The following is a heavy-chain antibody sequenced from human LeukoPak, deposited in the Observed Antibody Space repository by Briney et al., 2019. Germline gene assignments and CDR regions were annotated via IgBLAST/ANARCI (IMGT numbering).Heavy chain of an antibody. CDR3: ASVPGGVGAAAY. J-gene: IGHJ4*02. CDR2: INPNSGGT. V-gene: IGHV1-2*06. CDR1: GYTFTGYY. Sequence: ASVKVSCKASGYTFTGYYMDWVRQAPGQGLEWMGRINPNSGGTNYAQKFQGRVTMTRDTSISTAYMELSRLRSDDTAVYYCASVPGGVGAAAYWGQGTLVTVSS. D-gene: IGHD6-13*01.